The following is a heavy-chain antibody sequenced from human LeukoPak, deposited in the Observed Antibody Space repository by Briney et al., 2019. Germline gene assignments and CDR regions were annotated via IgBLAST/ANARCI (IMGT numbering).Heavy chain of an antibody. CDR2: IIPIFGTA. Sequence: SVKVSCKASGGTFSSYAISWVRQAPGQGLEWMGGIIPIFGTANYAQKFQGRVTITADESTSTAYMELSSLRSEDTAVYYCARGYRGLRYFDWLLYKDAFDIWGQGTMVTVSS. J-gene: IGHJ3*02. V-gene: IGHV1-69*13. D-gene: IGHD3-9*01. CDR1: GGTFSSYA. CDR3: ARGYRGLRYFDWLLYKDAFDI.